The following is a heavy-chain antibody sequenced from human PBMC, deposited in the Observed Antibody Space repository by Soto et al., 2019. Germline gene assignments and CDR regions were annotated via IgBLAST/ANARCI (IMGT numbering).Heavy chain of an antibody. D-gene: IGHD6-6*01. CDR1: GYTFTSYG. V-gene: IGHV1-18*01. CDR3: ARDGIAARPTPDY. Sequence: QVQLVQSGAEVKKPGASVTVSCKASGYTFTSYGINWVRQAPGQGLEWMGWISGYNGNTKYAQKFQGRVTMTTDTSTSTAYLELRSLRSDDTAMFYCARDGIAARPTPDYWGQGTLVTVSS. CDR2: ISGYNGNT. J-gene: IGHJ4*02.